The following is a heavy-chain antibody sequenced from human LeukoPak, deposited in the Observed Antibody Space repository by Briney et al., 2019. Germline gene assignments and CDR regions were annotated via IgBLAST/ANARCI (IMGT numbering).Heavy chain of an antibody. CDR2: IYTSGTT. V-gene: IGHV4-4*07. CDR3: AGRYNWNDEGWFDP. D-gene: IGHD1-1*01. Sequence: SETLSLTCTVSGNSFGNYYWSWIRQPAGKGLEWIGRIYTSGTTTYNPSLKSRVTISVDTSKNQFSLKLSSVTAADTAVYYRAGRYNWNDEGWFDPWGQGTLVTVSS. CDR1: GNSFGNYY. J-gene: IGHJ5*02.